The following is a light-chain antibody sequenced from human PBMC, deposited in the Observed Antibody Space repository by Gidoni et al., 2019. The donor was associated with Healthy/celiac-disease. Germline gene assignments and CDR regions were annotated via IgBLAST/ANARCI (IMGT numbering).Light chain of an antibody. CDR2: YDS. Sequence: SYVLTQPPSVSVAPGKTARITCGGNNIGSKSVHWYQQKPGQAPVLVIYYDSDRPSGIPERFAGSNSGNTATLTISRVEAGDEADYYFQVWDSSSDRVFGGGTKLTVL. CDR3: QVWDSSSDRV. V-gene: IGLV3-21*04. CDR1: NIGSKS. J-gene: IGLJ2*01.